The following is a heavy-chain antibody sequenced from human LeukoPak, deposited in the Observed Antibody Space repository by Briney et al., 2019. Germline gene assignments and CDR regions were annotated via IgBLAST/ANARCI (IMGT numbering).Heavy chain of an antibody. CDR2: ISGNGGNT. CDR3: ARGPYYDILTGSVPPNGAFDI. V-gene: IGHV3-23*01. D-gene: IGHD3-9*01. J-gene: IGHJ3*02. Sequence: GGSLRLSCAASGFTFTNYAMSWVRQAPGKGLEWVSAISGNGGNTYYADSVEGRFTISRDNSKNTLYLQMNSLRAEDTTVYYCARGPYYDILTGSVPPNGAFDIWGQGTMVTVSS. CDR1: GFTFTNYA.